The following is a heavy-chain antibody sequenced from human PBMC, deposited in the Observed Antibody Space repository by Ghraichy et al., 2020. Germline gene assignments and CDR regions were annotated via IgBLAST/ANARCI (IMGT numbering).Heavy chain of an antibody. CDR2: ISSNGGST. J-gene: IGHJ4*02. Sequence: GGSLRLSCAASGFTFSSYAMHWVRQAPGKGLEYVSAISSNGGSTSYANSVKGRFTTSRDNSKNTLYLQMGSLRAEDMAVYYCAREGRYYYDSSGYYPFDYLGQGTLVTVSS. V-gene: IGHV3-64*01. CDR3: AREGRYYYDSSGYYPFDY. D-gene: IGHD3-22*01. CDR1: GFTFSSYA.